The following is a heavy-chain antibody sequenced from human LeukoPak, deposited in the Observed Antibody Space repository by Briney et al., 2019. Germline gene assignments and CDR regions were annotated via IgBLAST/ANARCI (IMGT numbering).Heavy chain of an antibody. V-gene: IGHV4-30-4*01. J-gene: IGHJ6*03. D-gene: IGHD3-16*01. CDR1: GDSISIGDYR. CDR3: ARARGDSPRIYYYMDV. CDR2: IYYIGTA. Sequence: SETLSLTCSVSGDSISIGDYRWSWIRQSPGKGLEWNGYIYYIGTAYYNPSLRSRVALSADTSKNQFSLKLNSVTVADSAVYFCARARGDSPRIYYYMDVWGKGTTVTVSS.